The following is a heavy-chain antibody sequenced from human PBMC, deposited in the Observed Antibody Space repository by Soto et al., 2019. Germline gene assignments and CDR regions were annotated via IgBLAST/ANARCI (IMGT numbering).Heavy chain of an antibody. J-gene: IGHJ5*02. V-gene: IGHV1-46*01. Sequence: GASVKVSCKASGYTFTSYYMHWVRQAPGQGLEWMGIINPSGGSTSYAQKFQGRVTMTRDTSTSTVYMELSSLRSEDTAVYYCARDQVSVSFKGIAARVLWFDPWGQGTLVTVSS. CDR2: INPSGGST. D-gene: IGHD6-6*01. CDR1: GYTFTSYY. CDR3: ARDQVSVSFKGIAARVLWFDP.